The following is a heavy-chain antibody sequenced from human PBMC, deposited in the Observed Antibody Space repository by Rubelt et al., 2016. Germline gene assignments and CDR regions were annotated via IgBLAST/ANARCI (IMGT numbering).Heavy chain of an antibody. CDR1: GFTFTTHG. CDR3: ARTSGYDSGWNDA. D-gene: IGHD6-19*01. J-gene: IGHJ5*02. CDR2: ISGGGGSA. V-gene: IGHV3-23*01. Sequence: GSGGGLVQPGGSLRLSCVASGFTFTTHGMSWVRQAPGKGLEWVSTISGGGGSAYYADSVRGRFTISRDNSKNALYLRMNSLRVDDTAVYYCARTSGYDSGWNDAGGQGTLVTVSS.